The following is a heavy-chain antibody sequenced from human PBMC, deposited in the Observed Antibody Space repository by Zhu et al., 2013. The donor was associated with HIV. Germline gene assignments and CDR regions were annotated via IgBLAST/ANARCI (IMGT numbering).Heavy chain of an antibody. Sequence: QVQLVQSGAEVKRPGSSVKVSCKASGGTFSNYSISWVRQAPGQGLEWVGRVIPILGKANYAQKFQGRVTFTVDKSTTTAYMDLSSLTSEDTAVYFCARVISGRVLHYYYYGMDVWGQGTTVTVSS. CDR3: ARVISGRVLHYYYYGMDV. D-gene: IGHD2-8*02. CDR2: VIPILGKA. J-gene: IGHJ6*02. CDR1: GGTFSNYS. V-gene: IGHV1-69*08.